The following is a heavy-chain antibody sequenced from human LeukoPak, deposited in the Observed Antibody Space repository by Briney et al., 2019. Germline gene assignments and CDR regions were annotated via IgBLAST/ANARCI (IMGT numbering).Heavy chain of an antibody. D-gene: IGHD2-2*01. CDR2: ISYDGSNK. CDR3: ARDEGYCSRTSGYGASKGMDV. Sequence: GGSLRLSCAASGFTFSGYPIHWVRQAPGKGLEWVAVISYDGSNKYYADSVKGRFTISRDNSKNTLYLQMNSLRAEDTAVYYCARDEGYCSRTSGYGASKGMDVWGQGTAVIVSS. J-gene: IGHJ6*02. CDR1: GFTFSGYP. V-gene: IGHV3-30-3*01.